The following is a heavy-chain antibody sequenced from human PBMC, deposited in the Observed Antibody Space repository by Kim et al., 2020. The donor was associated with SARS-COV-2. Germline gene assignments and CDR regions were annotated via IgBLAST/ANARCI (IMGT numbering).Heavy chain of an antibody. CDR3: ARDLRYDRSAFDI. D-gene: IGHD3-22*01. J-gene: IGHJ3*02. Sequence: YADSVKGRFTISRDNSKNTLYLQMNSLRAEDTAVYYCARDLRYDRSAFDIWGQGTMVTVSS. V-gene: IGHV3-53*01.